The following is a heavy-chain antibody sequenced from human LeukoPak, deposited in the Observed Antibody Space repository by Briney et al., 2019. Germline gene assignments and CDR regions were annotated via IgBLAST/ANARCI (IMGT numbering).Heavy chain of an antibody. CDR3: ARREGNFYKYYFDS. V-gene: IGHV3-23*01. CDR2: ITDSGGNT. Sequence: GGSLRLSCAASGFTFSRNAMSWVRQAPGKGLEWVSAITDSGGNTYYADSVKGRFTISRDNSKNTLSLQMNSLRLGDTAVYFCARREGNFYKYYFDSWGQGTLVTVSS. J-gene: IGHJ4*02. CDR1: GFTFSRNA. D-gene: IGHD5-24*01.